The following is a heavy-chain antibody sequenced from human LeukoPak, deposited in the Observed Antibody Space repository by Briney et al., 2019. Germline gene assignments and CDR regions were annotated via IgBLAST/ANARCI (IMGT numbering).Heavy chain of an antibody. V-gene: IGHV3-49*04. CDR3: TRFYSESSSWALDY. D-gene: IGHD6-13*01. CDR1: GFSFGDYT. Sequence: GGSLRLSCTVSGFSFGDYTMSWVRQAPGKGLEWVGFIRSKAYGGTTEYAASAKGRFTISRDDSKTIAYLQMNSLKTEDTAVYYCTRFYSESSSWALDYWGQGTLVTVSS. J-gene: IGHJ4*02. CDR2: IRSKAYGGTT.